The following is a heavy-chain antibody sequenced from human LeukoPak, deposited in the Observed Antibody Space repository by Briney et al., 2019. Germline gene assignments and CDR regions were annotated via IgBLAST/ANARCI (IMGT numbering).Heavy chain of an antibody. CDR2: ISYDGSNK. V-gene: IGHV3-30*18. CDR1: GFTFSSYG. D-gene: IGHD1-26*01. J-gene: IGHJ5*02. CDR3: AKSSSGSQGWFDP. Sequence: GGSLRLSCAASGFTFSSYGIHWVRQAPGKGLEWVAVISYDGSNKYYADSVKGRFTISRDNSKNTLYLQMNSLRAEDTAVYYCAKSSSGSQGWFDPWGQGTLVTVSS.